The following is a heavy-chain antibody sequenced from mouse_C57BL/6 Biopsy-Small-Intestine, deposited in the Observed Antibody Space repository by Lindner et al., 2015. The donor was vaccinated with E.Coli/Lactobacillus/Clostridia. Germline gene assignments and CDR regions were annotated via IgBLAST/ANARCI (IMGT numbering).Heavy chain of an antibody. Sequence: VQLQESGAELVRPGASVKVSCKASGYAFTNYLIEWVKQRPGQGLEWIGVINPGSGGTNYNEKFKGKATLTADKSSSTAYMQLSSLTSEDSAVYFCARGYFDYWGQGTTLTVSS. CDR2: INPGSGGT. CDR1: GYAFTNYL. CDR3: ARGYFDY. J-gene: IGHJ2*01. V-gene: IGHV1-54*01.